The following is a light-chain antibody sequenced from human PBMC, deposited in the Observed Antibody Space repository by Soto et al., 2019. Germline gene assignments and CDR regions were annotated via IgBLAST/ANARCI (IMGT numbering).Light chain of an antibody. Sequence: QSVLTQPRSVSGSPGQSVTISCTGTSSDVGGYNYVSWYQQHPGKAPKLMIYDVSTRPSGVPDRFSGSKSGNTASLTSSGLQAEDEADYYCCSYAGSYTLVFGGGTQLTVL. V-gene: IGLV2-11*01. J-gene: IGLJ2*01. CDR2: DVS. CDR1: SSDVGGYNY. CDR3: CSYAGSYTLV.